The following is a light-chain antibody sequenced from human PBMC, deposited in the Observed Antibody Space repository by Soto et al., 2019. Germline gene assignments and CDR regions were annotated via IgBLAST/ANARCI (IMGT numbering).Light chain of an antibody. CDR1: SSDVGGYNY. CDR2: EVS. Sequence: QSALTQPASVSGSPGQSITISCTGTSSDVGGYNYVSWYQQHPGKAPKLMIYEVSNRPSGVSNRFSGSKSGNTASLTISWLQAEDDADYYYSSYSASSIDYVFGAGTKLTVL. J-gene: IGLJ1*01. CDR3: SSYSASSIDYV. V-gene: IGLV2-14*01.